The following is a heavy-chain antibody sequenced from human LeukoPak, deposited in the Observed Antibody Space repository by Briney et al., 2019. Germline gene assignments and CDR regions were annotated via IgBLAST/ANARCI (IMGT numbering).Heavy chain of an antibody. J-gene: IGHJ6*03. Sequence: GGSLRLSCAASGFTFSSYNMNWVRQAPGKGLEWVSFISSSSSYIYYADSVKGRFTISRDNAKNSLYLQMNSLRAEDTAVYYCAREGRYYGSGSSDYYYMDVRGKGTTVTVSS. CDR3: AREGRYYGSGSSDYYYMDV. CDR2: ISSSSSYI. CDR1: GFTFSSYN. D-gene: IGHD3-10*01. V-gene: IGHV3-21*01.